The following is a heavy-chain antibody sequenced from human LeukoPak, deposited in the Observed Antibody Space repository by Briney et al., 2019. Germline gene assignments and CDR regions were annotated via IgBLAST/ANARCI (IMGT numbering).Heavy chain of an antibody. J-gene: IGHJ5*02. V-gene: IGHV3-30*02. Sequence: QAGGSLRLSCAASGFTFSSYGMHWVRQAPGKGLEWVAFIRYDGSNKYYADSVKGRFTISRDNAKNSLYLQMNSLRAEDTAVYYCARDRGIAAPGYWFDPWGQGTLVTVSS. D-gene: IGHD6-25*01. CDR1: GFTFSSYG. CDR2: IRYDGSNK. CDR3: ARDRGIAAPGYWFDP.